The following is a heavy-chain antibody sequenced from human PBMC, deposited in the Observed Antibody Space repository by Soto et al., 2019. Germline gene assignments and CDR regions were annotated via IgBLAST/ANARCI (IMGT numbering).Heavy chain of an antibody. CDR1: GFTFSDHY. CDR3: TKVDDSSGYSFDY. Sequence: EVQLVESGGGLVQPGGYQRLSCAASGFTFSDHYMDWVRQAPGKGLEWVGRTRKRVNGYTTEYAASVKGRFTISRDDSKNSLYLQMNSLKTEDTAVYYCTKVDDSSGYSFDYWGQGTLVTVSS. D-gene: IGHD3-22*01. V-gene: IGHV3-72*01. CDR2: TRKRVNGYTT. J-gene: IGHJ4*02.